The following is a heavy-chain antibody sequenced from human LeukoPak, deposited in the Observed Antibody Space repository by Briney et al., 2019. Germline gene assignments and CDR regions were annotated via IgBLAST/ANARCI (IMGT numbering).Heavy chain of an antibody. Sequence: SSETLSLTCTVSGGSLSSYYWSWIRQPPGKGLEWIGYVYYSGSTNYNPSLKSRVTISVDTSKNQFSLRLSSVTAADTAVYYCARLPFPYSSSWSSFDCWGQGTLVTVSS. CDR3: ARLPFPYSSSWSSFDC. D-gene: IGHD6-13*01. CDR1: GGSLSSYY. V-gene: IGHV4-59*08. J-gene: IGHJ4*02. CDR2: VYYSGST.